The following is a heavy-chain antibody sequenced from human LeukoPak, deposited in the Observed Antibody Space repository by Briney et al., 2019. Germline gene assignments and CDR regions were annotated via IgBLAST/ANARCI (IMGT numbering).Heavy chain of an antibody. CDR2: IYWNGDQ. D-gene: IGHD6-19*01. J-gene: IGHJ4*02. CDR1: GFSLSTHGVG. CDR3: AHTIEEQWLVAFDY. Sequence: ESGPTLVKPTQTLTLTCTSSGFSLSTHGVGVGWIRQPPGKALEWLALIYWNGDQRLISSLKSRLTITKDSSKNQVVLTMSNMDPVDTATYYCAHTIEEQWLVAFDYWGRGTLVTVSS. V-gene: IGHV2-5*01.